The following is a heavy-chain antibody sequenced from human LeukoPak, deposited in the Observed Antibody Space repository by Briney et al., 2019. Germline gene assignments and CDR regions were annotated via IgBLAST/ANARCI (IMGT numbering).Heavy chain of an antibody. D-gene: IGHD6-13*01. CDR1: GGTFSSYA. Sequence: SVKVSCKASGGTFSSYAISWVRQAPGQGPEWMGGIIPIFGTANYAQKFQGRVTITADESTSTAYMELSSLRSEDTAVYYCARARTNIAAGQGNDYWGQGTLVTVSS. CDR3: ARARTNIAAGQGNDY. J-gene: IGHJ4*02. CDR2: IIPIFGTA. V-gene: IGHV1-69*13.